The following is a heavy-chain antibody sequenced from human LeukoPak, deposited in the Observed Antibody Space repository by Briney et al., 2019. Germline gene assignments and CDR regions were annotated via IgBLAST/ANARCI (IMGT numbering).Heavy chain of an antibody. CDR3: ARHYGDAFDI. D-gene: IGHD3-16*01. J-gene: IGHJ3*02. Sequence: GGSLRLSCAASGFTFSSHSMNWVRQAPGKGLEWVSSISSSSSYIYYADSVRGRFTISRDNAKNSLYLQMNSLRAEDTAVYYCARHYGDAFDIWGQGTMVTVSS. CDR1: GFTFSSHS. V-gene: IGHV3-21*01. CDR2: ISSSSSYI.